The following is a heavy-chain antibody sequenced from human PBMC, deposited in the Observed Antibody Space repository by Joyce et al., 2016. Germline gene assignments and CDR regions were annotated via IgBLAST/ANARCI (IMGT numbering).Heavy chain of an antibody. Sequence: EVQLVESGGGLVRPGGSLRLSCAASGFTFSSYSMNWVRQAPGKGLEWVSFISSNRNYRYYAYSVKGRFTISRDNAKSSLFLQMDSLRAEDTAVYYCARNSAPRASTYYGLDVWGQGTTVTVSS. CDR2: ISSNRNYR. D-gene: IGHD5/OR15-5a*01. CDR1: GFTFSSYS. CDR3: ARNSAPRASTYYGLDV. J-gene: IGHJ6*02. V-gene: IGHV3-21*01.